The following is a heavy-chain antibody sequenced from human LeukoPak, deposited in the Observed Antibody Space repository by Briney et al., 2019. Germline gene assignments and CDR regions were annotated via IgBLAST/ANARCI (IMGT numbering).Heavy chain of an antibody. D-gene: IGHD3-9*01. Sequence: SETLSLTCTVSGGSVSDYYWSWIRQSPGKGLEWIGEINHSGSTNYKPSLKSRVTISVDTSKNQFSLKLSSVTAADTAVYYCARHERERYFDWFGYMDVWGKGTTVTISS. CDR2: INHSGST. J-gene: IGHJ6*03. CDR3: ARHERERYFDWFGYMDV. V-gene: IGHV4-34*01. CDR1: GGSVSDYY.